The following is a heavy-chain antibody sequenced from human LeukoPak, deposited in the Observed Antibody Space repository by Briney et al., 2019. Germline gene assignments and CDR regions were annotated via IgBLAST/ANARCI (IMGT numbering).Heavy chain of an antibody. D-gene: IGHD4-23*01. CDR3: ARRYGGNSHHNWYFDL. CDR2: IYYSGST. J-gene: IGHJ2*01. V-gene: IGHV4-59*08. CDR1: GGSIGSYY. Sequence: ASETLSLTCAVSGGSIGSYYWSWIRQPPGKGLEWIGSIYYSGSTYYNPSLKSRVTISVDTSKNQFSLKLSSVTAADTDVYYCARRYGGNSHHNWYFDLWGRGTLVTVSS.